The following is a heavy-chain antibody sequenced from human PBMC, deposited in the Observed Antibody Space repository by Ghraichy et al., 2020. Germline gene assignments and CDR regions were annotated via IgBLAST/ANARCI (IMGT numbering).Heavy chain of an antibody. D-gene: IGHD6-13*01. CDR3: ARGSSSWYSPNFDY. J-gene: IGHJ4*02. Sequence: ASVKVSCTASGYTFTTYGITWVRQAPGQGLEWMGWISTYNGNTNYAQKLQGRVTMTTDTSTSTAYMELTSLRSDDTAVYYCARGSSSWYSPNFDYWGQGILVTVFS. CDR2: ISTYNGNT. V-gene: IGHV1-18*04. CDR1: GYTFTTYG.